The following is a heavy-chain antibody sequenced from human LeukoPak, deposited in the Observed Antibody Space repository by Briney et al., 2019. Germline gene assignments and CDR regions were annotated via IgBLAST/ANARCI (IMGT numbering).Heavy chain of an antibody. CDR1: DGSFSGYY. D-gene: IGHD1-1*01. J-gene: IGHJ5*02. Sequence: SETLSLTCAVYDGSFSGYYCSWIRQPPGKGLEWIGEINHSGSANYNPSLKSRVTILLDMSKNQFSLNLSSVTAADTAVYYCARVPGGALNWFDPWGQGTLVTVSS. CDR2: INHSGSA. CDR3: ARVPGGALNWFDP. V-gene: IGHV4-34*01.